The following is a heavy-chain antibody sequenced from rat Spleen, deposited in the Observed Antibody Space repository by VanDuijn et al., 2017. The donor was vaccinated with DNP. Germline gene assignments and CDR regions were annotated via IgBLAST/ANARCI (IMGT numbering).Heavy chain of an antibody. V-gene: IGHV3-1*01. J-gene: IGHJ2*01. Sequence: EVQLQESGSGLVKPSQSLSLTCSVTGYSITSNYWGWIRKFPGNKLEYIGHISYRGSTNYNPSLKIRISITRDTSKNHFFLHLNSVTTEDTATYYCARWTRYFDYWGQGVMVTVSS. CDR2: ISYRGST. D-gene: IGHD1-7*01. CDR3: ARWTRYFDY. CDR1: GYSITSNY.